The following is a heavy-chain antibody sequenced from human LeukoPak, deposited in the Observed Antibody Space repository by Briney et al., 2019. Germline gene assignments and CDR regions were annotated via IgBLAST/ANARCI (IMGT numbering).Heavy chain of an antibody. D-gene: IGHD5-18*01. V-gene: IGHV4-59*08. CDR3: AASLDTAMVVFDY. Sequence: PSETLSLTCTVSRGSITTYYWSWIRRPPGKGLEWIGSIYHSGSTNYNPSLRSRVTMSVDTSKNQFSLKLSSVTAADTAVYYCAASLDTAMVVFDYWGQGTLVTVSS. J-gene: IGHJ4*02. CDR2: IYHSGST. CDR1: RGSITTYY.